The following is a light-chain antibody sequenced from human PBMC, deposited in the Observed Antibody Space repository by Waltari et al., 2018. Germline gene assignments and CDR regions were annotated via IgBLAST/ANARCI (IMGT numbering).Light chain of an antibody. V-gene: IGKV3-20*01. Sequence: VLTQSPGTLSLSPGARATLSCRASQSIGRTLTWYQQKPGQSPRLLMYGASIRAAGIPDRFSGSGSGTDFILTITRLEPEDFAVYYCQNYERLPVTFGQGTKVEIK. CDR1: QSIGRT. CDR2: GAS. J-gene: IGKJ1*01. CDR3: QNYERLPVT.